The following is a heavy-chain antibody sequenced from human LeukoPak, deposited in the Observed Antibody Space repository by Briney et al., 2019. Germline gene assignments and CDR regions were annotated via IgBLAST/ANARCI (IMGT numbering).Heavy chain of an antibody. CDR2: INHSGST. CDR3: ARDIVVVPAAIRWFDP. J-gene: IGHJ5*02. Sequence: SETLSLTCALYGGSFSGYYWSWIRQPPGKGLEWIGEINHSGSTNYNPSLKSRVTISVDTSKNQFSLKLSSVTAADTAVYYCARDIVVVPAAIRWFDPWGQGTLVTVSS. V-gene: IGHV4-34*01. CDR1: GGSFSGYY. D-gene: IGHD2-2*02.